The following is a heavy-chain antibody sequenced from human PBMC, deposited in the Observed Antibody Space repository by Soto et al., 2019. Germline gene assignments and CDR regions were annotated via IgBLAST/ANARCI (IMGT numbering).Heavy chain of an antibody. CDR1: GGSISSYY. Sequence: SETLSLTCTVSGGSISSYYWSWIRQPPGKGLEWIGYIYYSGSTNYNPSLKSRVTISVDTSKNQFSLKLCSVTAADTAVYYCARRRSSDYDFWSGYYYYYMDVWGKGTTVTVSS. V-gene: IGHV4-59*12. CDR2: IYYSGST. CDR3: ARRRSSDYDFWSGYYYYYMDV. D-gene: IGHD3-3*01. J-gene: IGHJ6*03.